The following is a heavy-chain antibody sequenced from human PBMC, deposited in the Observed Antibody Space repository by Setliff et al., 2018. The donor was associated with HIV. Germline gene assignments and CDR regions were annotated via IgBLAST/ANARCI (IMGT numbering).Heavy chain of an antibody. CDR3: ARGLWFGGSYWFDP. CDR1: GGSISSHY. J-gene: IGHJ5*02. Sequence: SETLSLTRTVSGVSGGSISSHYWNWIRQPPGKGLEWIGYIYYTGTTKNNPSLKSRVTMSIDTSKNQFSLKLSSVTAADTAVYYCARGLWFGGSYWFDPWGQGTLVTVSS. D-gene: IGHD3-10*01. V-gene: IGHV4-59*11. CDR2: IYYTGTT.